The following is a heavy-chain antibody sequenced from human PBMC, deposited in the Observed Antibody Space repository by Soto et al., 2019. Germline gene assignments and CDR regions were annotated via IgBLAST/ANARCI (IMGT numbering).Heavy chain of an antibody. CDR1: GYRFTSYW. CDR3: ARRGLADRSGFFDY. J-gene: IGHJ4*02. CDR2: IYSSNSNS. Sequence: EVQLVQSGAEVKKPGESLKISCKGSGYRFTSYWIGWVRQMPGRGLEWMGIIYSSNSNSRYSPSLQGHVTMSADKSTSTASLQWTSLKASDTAMYYCARRGLADRSGFFDYWGQGTLVTVSS. D-gene: IGHD6-19*01. V-gene: IGHV5-51*03.